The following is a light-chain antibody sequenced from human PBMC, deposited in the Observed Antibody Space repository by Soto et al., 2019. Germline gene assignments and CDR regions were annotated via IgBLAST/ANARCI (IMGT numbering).Light chain of an antibody. CDR1: QSLLHSNGYNY. V-gene: IGKV2-28*01. CDR3: MQALQTPST. J-gene: IGKJ1*01. CDR2: LGS. Sequence: DIVMTQSPLSLPVTPGEPASISCRSSQSLLHSNGYNYLHWYLQKPGQSPQLLIYLGSNRASGVPDRFSGSGSGTDFTLKISRVEAEDVGVYYCMQALQTPSTFGQRTKVEIK.